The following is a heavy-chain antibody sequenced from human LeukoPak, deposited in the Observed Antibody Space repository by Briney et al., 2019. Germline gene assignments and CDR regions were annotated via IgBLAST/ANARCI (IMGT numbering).Heavy chain of an antibody. J-gene: IGHJ4*02. CDR2: IYSGGST. CDR3: ARGYSSSWYFDY. V-gene: IGHV3-53*01. Sequence: GGSLRLSCAASGFTFSSYAMSWVRQAPGKGLEWVSVIYSGGSTYYADSVKGRFTISRDNSKNTLYLQMNSLRAEDTAVYYCARGYSSSWYFDYWGQGTLVTVSS. D-gene: IGHD6-13*01. CDR1: GFTFSSYA.